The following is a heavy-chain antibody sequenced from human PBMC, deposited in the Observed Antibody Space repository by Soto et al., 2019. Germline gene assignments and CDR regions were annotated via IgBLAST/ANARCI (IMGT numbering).Heavy chain of an antibody. V-gene: IGHV3-11*05. CDR2: ISSSSSYT. CDR3: ARDDEEVAPDY. J-gene: IGHJ4*02. CDR1: GFTFSDYY. D-gene: IGHD5-12*01. Sequence: QVQLVESGGGLVKPGGSLRLSCAASGFTFSDYYMSWIRQAPGKGLEWVSYISSSSSYTNYADSVKGRFTISRDNAKNALYLQVTSLRAEDTAVYYCARDDEEVAPDYWGQGTLVTVSS.